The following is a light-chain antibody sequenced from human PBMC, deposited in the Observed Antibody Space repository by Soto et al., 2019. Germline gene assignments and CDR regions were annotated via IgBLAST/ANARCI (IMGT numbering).Light chain of an antibody. V-gene: IGKV3-11*01. J-gene: IGKJ1*01. CDR2: DAS. CDR1: QSVSTF. Sequence: EVVLTQSPATLSLSPGERAALSSRALQSVSTFLAWYQQKPGQAARLLIYDASNRATGIPARLSGSGSGTDFTLTISSLEPEDFAVYYCQQCANWPPKWTFGQGTKVDIK. CDR3: QQCANWPPKWT.